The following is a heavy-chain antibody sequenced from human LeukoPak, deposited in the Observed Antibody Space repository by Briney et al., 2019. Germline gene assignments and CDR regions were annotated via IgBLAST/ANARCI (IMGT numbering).Heavy chain of an antibody. CDR3: ARHDGRGGATMGALDY. J-gene: IGHJ4*02. D-gene: IGHD4/OR15-4a*01. Sequence: SETLSLTCTVSGGSISSGGYYWSWIRQHPGKGLEWIGYTYYSGSTYYNPSLKSRVTISVDTSKNQFSLNLSSVTAADTAVYYCARHDGRGGATMGALDYWGRGTLVTVSS. CDR1: GGSISSGGYY. CDR2: TYYSGST. V-gene: IGHV4-39*01.